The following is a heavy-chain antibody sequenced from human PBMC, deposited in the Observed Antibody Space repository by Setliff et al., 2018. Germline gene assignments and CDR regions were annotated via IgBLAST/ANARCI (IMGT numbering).Heavy chain of an antibody. CDR1: GGTFSDYH. CDR2: INHRGST. CDR3: ARMSGFVYMDV. D-gene: IGHD2-15*01. J-gene: IGHJ6*03. V-gene: IGHV4-34*01. Sequence: SETLSLTCAAYGGTFSDYHWTWIRQSPEKGLEWIGEINHRGSTNYNPSLKSRVTISIDTSKDQFSLKLNSVTAADAAVYYCARMSGFVYMDVWDKGTTVTVSS.